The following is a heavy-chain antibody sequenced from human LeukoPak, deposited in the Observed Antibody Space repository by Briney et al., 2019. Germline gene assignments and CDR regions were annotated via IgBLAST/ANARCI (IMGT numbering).Heavy chain of an antibody. CDR3: ARDIPYCTSTGCLGYFDY. D-gene: IGHD2-2*01. Sequence: SETLSLTCTVSGGSISSYYWSWIRQPAGKGLEWIGRIYTSGSTNYNPSLKSRVTMSVDTSKNQFSLNLSSVTAADTAVYYCARDIPYCTSTGCLGYFDYWGQGTLVTVSS. CDR1: GGSISSYY. CDR2: IYTSGST. J-gene: IGHJ4*02. V-gene: IGHV4-4*07.